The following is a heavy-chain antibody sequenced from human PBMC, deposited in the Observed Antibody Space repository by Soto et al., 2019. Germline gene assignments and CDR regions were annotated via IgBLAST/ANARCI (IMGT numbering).Heavy chain of an antibody. J-gene: IGHJ4*02. V-gene: IGHV3-48*03. Sequence: GGSLRLSCAASGFTFSSYEMNWVRQAPGKGLEWVSYISSSGSTIYYADSVKGRFTISRDNAKNSLYLQMNSLRAEDTAVYYCARVGDYYDSSGFYFDYWGQGTLVTVSS. CDR3: ARVGDYYDSSGFYFDY. CDR1: GFTFSSYE. CDR2: ISSSGSTI. D-gene: IGHD3-22*01.